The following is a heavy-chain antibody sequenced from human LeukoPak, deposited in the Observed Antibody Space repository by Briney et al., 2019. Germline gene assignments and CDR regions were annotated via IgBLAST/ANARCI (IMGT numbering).Heavy chain of an antibody. J-gene: IGHJ4*02. D-gene: IGHD3-10*01. CDR1: GFTFSSYG. CDR3: AKDFSPTRINLYGSGSPGDY. V-gene: IGHV3-30*02. Sequence: PGGSLRLSCAASGFTFSSYGMHWVRQAPGKGLEWVAFIRYDGSNKYYADSVKGRFTISRDNSKNTLYLQMNSLRAEDTAVYYCAKDFSPTRINLYGSGSPGDYWGQGTLVTVSS. CDR2: IRYDGSNK.